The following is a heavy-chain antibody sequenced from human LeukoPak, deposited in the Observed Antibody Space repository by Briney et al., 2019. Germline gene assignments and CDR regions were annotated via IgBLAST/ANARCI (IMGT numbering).Heavy chain of an antibody. V-gene: IGHV3-7*01. D-gene: IGHD3-22*01. CDR3: ARTSVAYSYDSSGYSPVYYFDY. CDR2: IKQDRSEK. Sequence: GGSLRLSCAASGFTFSNYWMSWVRQAPGKGLEWVANIKQDRSEKYYVDSVKGRFTISRDNAKNSLYLQMNSLRAEDTAVYSCARTSVAYSYDSSGYSPVYYFDYWGQGTLVTVSS. J-gene: IGHJ4*02. CDR1: GFTFSNYW.